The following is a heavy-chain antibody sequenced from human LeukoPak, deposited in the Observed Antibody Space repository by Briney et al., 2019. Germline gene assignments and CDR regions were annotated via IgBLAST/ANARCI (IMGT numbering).Heavy chain of an antibody. J-gene: IGHJ4*02. CDR2: IKQDGSEK. CDR3: ARSPDGFDY. CDR1: GFTFSSYW. D-gene: IGHD5-24*01. V-gene: IGHV3-7*03. Sequence: GGSLRLSCGASGFTFSSYWMSRVRQAPGKVLEWVANIKQDGSEKFYVDSVKGRFTISRDNAKNSLYLQMNSLRAEDTAVYYCARSPDGFDYWGQGTLVTVSS.